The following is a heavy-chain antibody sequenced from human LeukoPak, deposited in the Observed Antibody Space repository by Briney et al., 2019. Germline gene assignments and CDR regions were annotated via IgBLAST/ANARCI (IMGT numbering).Heavy chain of an antibody. J-gene: IGHJ4*02. CDR1: GGSISSYY. D-gene: IGHD6-6*01. Sequence: PSETLSLTCTVSGGSISSYYWSWIRQPPGKGLEWIGYIYHSGSTYYNPSLKSRVTISVDRSKNQFSLKLSSVTAADTAVYYCARDPFEYSTSSQGYWGQGTLVTVSS. CDR3: ARDPFEYSTSSQGY. V-gene: IGHV4-59*12. CDR2: IYHSGST.